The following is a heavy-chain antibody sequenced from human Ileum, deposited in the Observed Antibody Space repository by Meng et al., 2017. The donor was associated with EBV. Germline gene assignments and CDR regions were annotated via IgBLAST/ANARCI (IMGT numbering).Heavy chain of an antibody. D-gene: IGHD2-21*01. CDR2: IKSRSDGGTI. CDR3: TKSACGGDCY. V-gene: IGHV3-15*01. J-gene: IGHJ4*02. CDR1: GFTISNAW. Sequence: EVQLVESGGGLVKPGGSLRFSCAASGFTISNAWRSWVRQAPGKGLECVGRIKSRSDGGTIDYAAPVKGRFTISRDDSKNTMYLQMNSLKTEDTAVYYCTKSACGGDCYWGQGTLVTVSS.